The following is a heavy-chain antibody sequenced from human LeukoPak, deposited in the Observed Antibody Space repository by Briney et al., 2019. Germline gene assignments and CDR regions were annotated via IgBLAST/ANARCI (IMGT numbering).Heavy chain of an antibody. CDR1: GFTFSTNW. J-gene: IGHJ4*02. CDR3: ARENWYLDY. CDR2: IKGDGSIT. V-gene: IGHV3-74*01. Sequence: GGSLRLSCAASGFTFSTNWMHWVRQAPGKGLVWVSRIKGDGSITNYADSVKGRFTISRDNAKNTQYLQMNSLRAEDTAVYYCARENWYLDYWGQGTLVTVSS. D-gene: IGHD1-1*01.